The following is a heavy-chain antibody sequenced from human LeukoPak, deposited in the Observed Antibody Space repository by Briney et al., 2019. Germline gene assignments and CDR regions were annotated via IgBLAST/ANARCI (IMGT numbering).Heavy chain of an antibody. CDR2: INSDGSST. CDR3: ARVNWELTTEDY. V-gene: IGHV3-74*01. Sequence: GGSLRLSCAASGFTFSNYWMHWVRQAPGKGLVWISRINSDGSSTSYADSVKGRFTISRDNAKNTLSLQMNSLRAEDTVIYYCARVNWELTTEDYWGQGTLVTVSS. J-gene: IGHJ4*02. D-gene: IGHD4-11*01. CDR1: GFTFSNYW.